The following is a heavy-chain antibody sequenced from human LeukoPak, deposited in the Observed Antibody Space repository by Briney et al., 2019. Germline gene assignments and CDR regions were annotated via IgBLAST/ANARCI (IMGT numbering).Heavy chain of an antibody. CDR2: ISYDGSNK. J-gene: IGHJ3*02. CDR3: ARGPGPIAGAKNPFDI. D-gene: IGHD1-26*01. Sequence: GRSLRLSCAASGFTFSSYAMHWVRQAPGKGLEWVAVISYDGSNKYYADSVKGRFTISGDKSKNSLYLQMNSLRPEDTAFYYCARGPGPIAGAKNPFDIWGQGTMVTVSS. V-gene: IGHV3-30*01. CDR1: GFTFSSYA.